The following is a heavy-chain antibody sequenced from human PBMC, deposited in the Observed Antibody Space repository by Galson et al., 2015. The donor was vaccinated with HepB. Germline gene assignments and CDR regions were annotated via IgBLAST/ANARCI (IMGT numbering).Heavy chain of an antibody. CDR3: ARGIYYYDSSGPLGY. V-gene: IGHV3-30-3*01. J-gene: IGHJ4*02. D-gene: IGHD3-22*01. CDR1: GFTFSSYA. Sequence: SLRLSCAASGFTFSSYAMHWVRQAPGKGLEWVAVISYDGSNKYYADSVKGRFTISRDNSKNTLYLQMNSLRAGDTAVYYCARGIYYYDSSGPLGYWGQGTLVTVSS. CDR2: ISYDGSNK.